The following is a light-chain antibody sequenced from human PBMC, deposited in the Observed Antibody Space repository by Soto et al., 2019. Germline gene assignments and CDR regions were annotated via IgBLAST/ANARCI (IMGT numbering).Light chain of an antibody. CDR3: HHYVTSLWT. Sequence: EIVLTQSPGTLSLSPGERATLSCRASQSLANNNLAWYQQKPGQAPRLLIHSVSSMATGIPDRFTGSGSETDFTLTITRVEPEDFAVYYCHHYVTSLWTFGQGTRVEIK. J-gene: IGKJ1*01. CDR2: SVS. CDR1: QSLANNN. V-gene: IGKV3-20*01.